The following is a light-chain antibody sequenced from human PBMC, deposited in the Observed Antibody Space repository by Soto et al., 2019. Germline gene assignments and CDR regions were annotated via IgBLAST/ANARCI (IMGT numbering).Light chain of an antibody. CDR1: SSDVGGYNY. J-gene: IGLJ3*02. Sequence: QSALTQPASLSASPGQSITISCTGASSDVGGYNYVSWYQQHPGKAPKLMIYDVSNRLSGVSNRFSGSKSGNTASLTISGLQAEDEAYYYCSSYTSSSTLVVFGGGTKLTVL. CDR3: SSYTSSSTLVV. V-gene: IGLV2-14*03. CDR2: DVS.